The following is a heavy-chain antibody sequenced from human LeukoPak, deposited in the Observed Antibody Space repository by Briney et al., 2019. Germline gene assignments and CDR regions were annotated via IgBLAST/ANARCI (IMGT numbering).Heavy chain of an antibody. Sequence: PSETLSLTCTVSGGSISNSAYHWGWIRQPPGKGLEWIGSIHYSGRTYYNPSLKSRVTISVDTSKNQFSLKLSSVTAADTAVYYCARAGIYGDYLDYWGQGTLVTVSS. CDR1: GGSISNSAYH. V-gene: IGHV4-39*07. CDR3: ARAGIYGDYLDY. D-gene: IGHD4/OR15-4a*01. J-gene: IGHJ4*02. CDR2: IHYSGRT.